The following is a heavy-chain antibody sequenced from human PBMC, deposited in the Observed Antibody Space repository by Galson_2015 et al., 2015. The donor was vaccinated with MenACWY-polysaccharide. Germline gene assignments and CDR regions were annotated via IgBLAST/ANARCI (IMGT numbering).Heavy chain of an antibody. V-gene: IGHV3-9*01. D-gene: IGHD2-21*02. CDR2: ISRNSDST. Sequence: SLRLSCAASGFTFDAYAMHWVRQAPGKGLEWVSGISRNSDSTGYTDSVQGRFTISRDNAKNSLYLQMNSLRSDDTALYYCAKPSTATRRGAFQIWGQGTMVTVS. CDR3: AKPSTATRRGAFQI. CDR1: GFTFDAYA. J-gene: IGHJ3*02.